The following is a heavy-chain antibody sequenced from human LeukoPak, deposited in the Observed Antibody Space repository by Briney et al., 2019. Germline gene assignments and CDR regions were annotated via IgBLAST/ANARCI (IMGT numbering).Heavy chain of an antibody. CDR2: IYYSGST. J-gene: IGHJ4*02. D-gene: IGHD3-22*01. Sequence: PSETLSLTCTVSGGSISSSSYYWGWIRQPPGKGLEWIGSIYYSGSTYYNPSLKSRVTISVDTSKNQFSLKLSSVTAADTAVYYCARFAGYDSSGYYVGHYFDYWGQGTLVTVSS. CDR1: GGSISSSSYY. CDR3: ARFAGYDSSGYYVGHYFDY. V-gene: IGHV4-39*07.